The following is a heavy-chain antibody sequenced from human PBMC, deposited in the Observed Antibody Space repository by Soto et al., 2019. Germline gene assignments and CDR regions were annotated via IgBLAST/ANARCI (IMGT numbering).Heavy chain of an antibody. CDR1: GFTFSSYA. J-gene: IGHJ4*02. Sequence: GGSMRVSCTAAGFTFSSYARHWVRQAPGKGLEWVAVITYDGSNKYYADSVKGRFTISRDNSKNTLYLQMSSLRAEDTAVYYCARSRAPTYYYDSSGYYLILDSWGQGTLVTVSS. CDR2: ITYDGSNK. V-gene: IGHV3-30-3*01. D-gene: IGHD3-22*01. CDR3: ARSRAPTYYYDSSGYYLILDS.